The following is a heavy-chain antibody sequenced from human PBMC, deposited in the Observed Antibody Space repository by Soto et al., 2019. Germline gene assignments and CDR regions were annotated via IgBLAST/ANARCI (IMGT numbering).Heavy chain of an antibody. D-gene: IGHD6-13*01. V-gene: IGHV4-34*01. J-gene: IGHJ6*02. Sequence: SETLSLTCAVYGGSFSGYYWSWIRQPPGKGLEWIGEINHSGSTNYNPSLKSRVTISVDTSKNQFSLKLSSVTAADTAVYYCARGQQLYPHYYYYYGMDVWGQGTTVTVSS. CDR1: GGSFSGYY. CDR3: ARGQQLYPHYYYYYGMDV. CDR2: INHSGST.